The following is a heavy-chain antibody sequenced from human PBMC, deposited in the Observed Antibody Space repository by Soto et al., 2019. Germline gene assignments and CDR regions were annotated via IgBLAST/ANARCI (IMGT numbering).Heavy chain of an antibody. J-gene: IGHJ3*02. CDR3: AKDYSGWYYSCQSYAFDI. CDR2: ISWNSGSI. Sequence: EVQLVESGGGLVQPGRSLRLSCAASGFTFDDYAMHWVRQAPGKGLEWVSGISWNSGSIGYADSVKGRFTISRDNAKNSLYLQMNSLRAEDTALYYCAKDYSGWYYSCQSYAFDIWGQGTMVTVSS. CDR1: GFTFDDYA. D-gene: IGHD6-19*01. V-gene: IGHV3-9*01.